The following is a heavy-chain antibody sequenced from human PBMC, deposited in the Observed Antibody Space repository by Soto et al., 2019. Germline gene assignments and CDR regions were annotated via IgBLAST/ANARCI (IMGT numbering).Heavy chain of an antibody. J-gene: IGHJ6*03. CDR1: GFTVSSKS. CDR2: IQVGGTT. CDR3: ACDDILCGGGSCSGVPMAV. D-gene: IGHD2-15*01. Sequence: EVQLVESGGGLVQPGGSLRLSCAASGFTVSSKSVSWVRQAPGKGREWVSLIQVGGTTYYADSVKGRSTLARESSKNMWQLQAYSPRAEDTAVDYRACDDILCGGGSCSGVPMAVWGKGTTVTASS. V-gene: IGHV3-66*01.